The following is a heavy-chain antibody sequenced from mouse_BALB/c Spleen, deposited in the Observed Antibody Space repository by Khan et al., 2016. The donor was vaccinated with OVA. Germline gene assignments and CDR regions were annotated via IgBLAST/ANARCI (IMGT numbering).Heavy chain of an antibody. CDR2: INTHSGVP. CDR3: ARGGAAYYRNDGGAMDY. V-gene: IGHV9-4*02. Sequence: LVESGPELKKPGETVRISCKASGYTFTNAGMQWVQKMPGKGLKWIGWINTHSGVPKYAEDFKGRFAFSLETSASTVYLQITNLKNEDTAKYFCARGGAAYYRNDGGAMDYWGQGTSVTVSS. CDR1: GYTFTNAG. J-gene: IGHJ4*01. D-gene: IGHD2-14*01.